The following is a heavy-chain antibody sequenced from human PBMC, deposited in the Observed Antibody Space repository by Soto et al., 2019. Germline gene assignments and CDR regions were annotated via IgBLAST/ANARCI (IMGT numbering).Heavy chain of an antibody. Sequence: PGESLKISCKGSGYGFTSYWISWVRQMPGKGLEWMGTIDPSDSYTNYSPSFQGHVTISADKSTSTAYLQWSSLKASDTAMYYCARRALTTASPFDYWGQGTLVTVSS. D-gene: IGHD6-6*01. CDR2: IDPSDSYT. CDR3: ARRALTTASPFDY. J-gene: IGHJ4*02. CDR1: GYGFTSYW. V-gene: IGHV5-10-1*01.